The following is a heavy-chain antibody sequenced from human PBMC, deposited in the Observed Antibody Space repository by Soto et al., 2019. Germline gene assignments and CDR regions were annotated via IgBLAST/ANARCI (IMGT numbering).Heavy chain of an antibody. Sequence: SVNVSCKASGFTYTSSAVQSVRQARGQRLEWIGWIVVGSGNTNYAQKFQERVTITRDMSTSTAYMELNSLRSEDTAVYYCAALYYYDSSGYSDAFDIWGQGTVVT. J-gene: IGHJ3*02. CDR2: IVVGSGNT. CDR1: GFTYTSSA. D-gene: IGHD3-22*01. V-gene: IGHV1-58*01. CDR3: AALYYYDSSGYSDAFDI.